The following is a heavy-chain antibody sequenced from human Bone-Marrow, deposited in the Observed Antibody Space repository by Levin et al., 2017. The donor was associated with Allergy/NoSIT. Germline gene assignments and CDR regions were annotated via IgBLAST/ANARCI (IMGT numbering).Heavy chain of an antibody. D-gene: IGHD3-10*01. J-gene: IGHJ4*02. CDR2: MASGGGTT. Sequence: PGESLKISCAASGFTFGTYAMTWVRQAPGKGLEWVSGMASGGGTTYDSDSLKGRFTISRDNSKNTLHLQMNNLRVEDTAVYYCARVTGLLFNLGYFDSWGQGTLVTVSS. V-gene: IGHV3-23*01. CDR3: ARVTGLLFNLGYFDS. CDR1: GFTFGTYA.